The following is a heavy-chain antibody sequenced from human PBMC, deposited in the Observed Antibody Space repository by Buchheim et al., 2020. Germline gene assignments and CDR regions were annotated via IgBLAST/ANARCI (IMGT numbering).Heavy chain of an antibody. V-gene: IGHV1-69*06. Sequence: QVQLVQSGAEVKKPGSSVKVSCKSSGDTFSNYAFNWVRQARGQGLEWLGGVVPIFGSANYAQKFQGRVTITADKSTNTAYMELSSLTSENTAVYYCARQCAYETSSYYLYYWGQGTL. J-gene: IGHJ4*02. CDR1: GDTFSNYA. D-gene: IGHD6-6*01. CDR3: ARQCAYETSSYYLYY. CDR2: VVPIFGSA.